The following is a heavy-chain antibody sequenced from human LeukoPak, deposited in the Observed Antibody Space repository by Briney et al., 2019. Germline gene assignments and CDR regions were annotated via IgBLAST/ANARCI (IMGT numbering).Heavy chain of an antibody. Sequence: GGSLRLSCAASGFTFSSYAMSWVRQAPGKGLEWVSGISGSGGSTYYADSVKGRFTISRDNSKNTLYLQMNSLRAEDTAVYYCAKGRVRGIIIFDYWGQGTLVTVSS. CDR2: ISGSGGST. CDR1: GFTFSSYA. CDR3: AKGRVRGIIIFDY. D-gene: IGHD3-10*01. J-gene: IGHJ4*02. V-gene: IGHV3-23*01.